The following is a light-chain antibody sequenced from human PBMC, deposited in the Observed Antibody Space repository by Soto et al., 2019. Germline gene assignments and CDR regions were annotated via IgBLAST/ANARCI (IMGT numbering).Light chain of an antibody. J-gene: IGLJ1*01. CDR1: SSDVGGYNY. V-gene: IGLV2-14*01. Sequence: SVLAQPASVSGSPGQSITISCTGTSSDVGGYNYVSWYQQHPGKAPKLMIYEVSNRPSGVSNRFSGSKSGNTASLTISGLQAEDEADYYCSSYTSSSTSGGVFGTGTKVTVL. CDR3: SSYTSSSTSGGV. CDR2: EVS.